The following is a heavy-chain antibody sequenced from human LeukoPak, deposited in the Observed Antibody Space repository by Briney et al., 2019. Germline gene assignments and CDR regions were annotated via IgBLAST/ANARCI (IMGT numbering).Heavy chain of an antibody. CDR3: ARHRGYSSSWADY. CDR1: GGSISSSSYY. V-gene: IGHV4-39*01. D-gene: IGHD6-13*01. J-gene: IGHJ4*02. CDR2: IYYSGST. Sequence: PSETLSLTCTVSGGSISSSSYYWGWIRQPPGKGLEWIGSIYYSGSTYYNPSLKSRVTISVDTSKNQFSLKLSSVTAADTAVYYCARHRGYSSSWADYWGQGTLVTVSS.